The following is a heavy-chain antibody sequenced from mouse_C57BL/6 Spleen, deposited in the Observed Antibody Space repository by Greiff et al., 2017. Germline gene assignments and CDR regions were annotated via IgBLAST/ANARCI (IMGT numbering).Heavy chain of an antibody. J-gene: IGHJ2*01. CDR2: IDPSDSYT. D-gene: IGHD1-1*01. Sequence: VQLQQPGAELVKPGASVKLSCKASGYTFTSYWMQWVKQRPGQGLEWIGAIDPSDSYTNYNQKFKGKATLTVDTSSSTAYRQLSSLTSEDSAVYYCARGGYYYGSSYEKSFDYWGQGTTLTVSS. V-gene: IGHV1-50*01. CDR3: ARGGYYYGSSYEKSFDY. CDR1: GYTFTSYW.